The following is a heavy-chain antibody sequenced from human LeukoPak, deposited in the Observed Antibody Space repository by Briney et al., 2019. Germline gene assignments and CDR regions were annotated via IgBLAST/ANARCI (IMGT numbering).Heavy chain of an antibody. CDR1: GASISSSAR. CDR3: ARRGYSGYEAYFDY. Sequence: SGTLSLTCAVSGASISSSARWSWVRQFPGKGLEWIGEVYHGGSTNYNPSLKSRVTISLDNSNNHFSLRLSSVTAADTVRYYCARRGYSGYEAYFDYWGQGTLVTVSS. J-gene: IGHJ4*02. V-gene: IGHV4-4*02. D-gene: IGHD5-12*01. CDR2: VYHGGST.